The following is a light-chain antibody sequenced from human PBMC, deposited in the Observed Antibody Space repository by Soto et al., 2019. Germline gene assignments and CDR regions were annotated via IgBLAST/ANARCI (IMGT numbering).Light chain of an antibody. CDR1: SSDVGAYNY. V-gene: IGLV2-8*01. Sequence: QSVLTQPPSAFGSPGQSVTISCTGTSSDVGAYNYVSWYQQHAGKAPKLVIYEVTKRPSGVPDRFSGSKSANTASLTVSGLQAEDEADYYCSSFASSNTWVFGGGTKVTVL. CDR3: SSFASSNTWV. CDR2: EVT. J-gene: IGLJ3*02.